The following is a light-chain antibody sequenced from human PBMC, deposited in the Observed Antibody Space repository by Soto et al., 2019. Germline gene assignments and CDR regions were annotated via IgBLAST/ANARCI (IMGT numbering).Light chain of an antibody. CDR3: QQYSSSPWT. J-gene: IGKJ1*01. CDR1: QRVSSSY. Sequence: EIALTQSPGTLSLSPGERATLSCRASQRVSSSYLAWYQQKPGQAPRPLIYGASSRATGIPDRFSGSESGTDFTLTISRLEPEDFAVYYCQQYSSSPWTFGQGTKVEIK. V-gene: IGKV3-20*01. CDR2: GAS.